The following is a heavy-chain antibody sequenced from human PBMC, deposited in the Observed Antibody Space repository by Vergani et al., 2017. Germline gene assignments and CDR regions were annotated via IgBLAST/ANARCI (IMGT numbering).Heavy chain of an antibody. Sequence: QVQLQQWGGGLLKPSETLSLTCVVNGGSFTRYHWTWIRQSPGEGLEWVGDLDHTGRHGYNPSLQSRLTMSVDKSRNQFSLTVNSVTATDTAIYFCARVYTETNGHLYFYYYMDVWGQGTAVTVS. CDR2: LDHTGRH. D-gene: IGHD4-11*01. CDR1: GGSFTRYH. J-gene: IGHJ6*03. V-gene: IGHV4-34*01. CDR3: ARVYTETNGHLYFYYYMDV.